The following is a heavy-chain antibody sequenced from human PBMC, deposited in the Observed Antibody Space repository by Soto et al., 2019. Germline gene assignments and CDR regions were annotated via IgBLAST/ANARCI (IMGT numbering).Heavy chain of an antibody. V-gene: IGHV3-53*01. CDR1: GFTVSSNY. Sequence: RRLSCAASGFTVSSNYMSWVRRAPGKGLEWVSVIYSGGSTYYADSVKGRFTISRDNSKNTLYLQMNSLRAEDTAVYYCARDRYSYGPLSGMDVWGQGTTVTVSS. CDR2: IYSGGST. CDR3: ARDRYSYGPLSGMDV. D-gene: IGHD5-18*01. J-gene: IGHJ6*02.